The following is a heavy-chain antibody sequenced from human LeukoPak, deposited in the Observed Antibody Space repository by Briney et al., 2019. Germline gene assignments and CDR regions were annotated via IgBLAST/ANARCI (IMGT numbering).Heavy chain of an antibody. CDR3: TRAPRHLDP. D-gene: IGHD6-6*01. J-gene: IGHJ5*02. Sequence: KPGGSLRLSCAASGFTFSDSYMTWVRQAPGKGVEWVAYISGSGHDINYSESAKGRFTISRDNAKNSLYLQMSSLRVEDTAVYYCTRAPRHLDPWRQGTLVSVSS. V-gene: IGHV3-11*04. CDR1: GFTFSDSY. CDR2: ISGSGHDI.